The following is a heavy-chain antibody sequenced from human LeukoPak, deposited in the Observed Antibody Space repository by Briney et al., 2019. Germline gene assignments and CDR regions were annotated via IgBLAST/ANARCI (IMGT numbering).Heavy chain of an antibody. Sequence: GGSLRLSCAASGFILSSHGMSWVRQAPGKRLEWVSTVTSRGGTDYTDSVKGRFIISRDNSKNTLLLQMNSLRAEDTAVYYCATTRPYGTTWAGAFEDWGQGTLVTVSS. CDR3: ATTRPYGTTWAGAFED. D-gene: IGHD6-19*01. V-gene: IGHV3-23*01. CDR1: GFILSSHG. CDR2: VTSRGGT. J-gene: IGHJ4*02.